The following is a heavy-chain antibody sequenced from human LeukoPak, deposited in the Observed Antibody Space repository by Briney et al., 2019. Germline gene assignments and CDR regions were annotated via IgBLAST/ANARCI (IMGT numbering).Heavy chain of an antibody. V-gene: IGHV3-48*01. CDR1: GFTFNKNS. Sequence: GGSLRLSCAASGFTFNKNSMNWVRKAPGKGLEWVSYISSSSSTIYYADSVKGRFTISRDNAKNSLYLQMNSLRADDTAVYYCAGDSPPDMWGQGTMVTVSS. CDR3: AGDSPPDM. J-gene: IGHJ3*02. CDR2: ISSSSSTI.